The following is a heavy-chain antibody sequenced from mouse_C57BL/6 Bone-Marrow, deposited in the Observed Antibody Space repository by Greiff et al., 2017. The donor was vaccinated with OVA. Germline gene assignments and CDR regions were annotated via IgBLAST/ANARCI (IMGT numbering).Heavy chain of an antibody. CDR1: GFNIKDDY. V-gene: IGHV14-4*01. Sequence: VQLKESGAELVRPGASVKLSCTASGFNIKDDYMHWVKQRPEQGLEWIGWIDPENGDTEYASKFQGKATITADTSSNTAYLQLSSLTSEDTAVYYCTAITTGRTWFAYWGQGTLVTVSA. J-gene: IGHJ3*01. D-gene: IGHD1-1*01. CDR2: IDPENGDT. CDR3: TAITTGRTWFAY.